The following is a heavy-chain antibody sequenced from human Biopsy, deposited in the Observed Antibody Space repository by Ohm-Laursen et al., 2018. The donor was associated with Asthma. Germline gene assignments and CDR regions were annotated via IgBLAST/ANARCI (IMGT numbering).Heavy chain of an antibody. Sequence: SLRLSCSASGFAVSRDHMFWVRQAPGRGLEWVSVIYSGGTSHTADSVRGRFTISRDYSKNTLYLQMHSLRAEDTAVYYCARGDSSNWSHYYFDYWGQGALVTVSS. CDR3: ARGDSSNWSHYYFDY. V-gene: IGHV3-53*01. J-gene: IGHJ4*02. D-gene: IGHD3-22*01. CDR2: IYSGGTS. CDR1: GFAVSRDH.